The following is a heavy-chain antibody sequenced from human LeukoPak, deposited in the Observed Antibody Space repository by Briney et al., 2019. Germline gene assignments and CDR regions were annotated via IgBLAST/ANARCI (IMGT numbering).Heavy chain of an antibody. D-gene: IGHD6-19*01. J-gene: IGHJ4*02. CDR2: IYYSGST. CDR3: ARHTSSGGRLIDY. CDR1: GYSISSGYY. V-gene: IGHV4-38-2*02. Sequence: SETLSLTCTVSGYSISSGYYWGWIRQPPGKGLEWIGSIYYSGSTYYNPSLKSRVTISVDTSKNQFSLKLSSVTAADTAVYYCARHTSSGGRLIDYWGQGTLVTVSS.